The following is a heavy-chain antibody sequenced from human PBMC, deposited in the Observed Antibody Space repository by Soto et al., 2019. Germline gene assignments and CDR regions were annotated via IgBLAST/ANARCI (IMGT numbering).Heavy chain of an antibody. CDR3: ARGGRSSGYYYSHYYYGMDV. CDR1: GGSFSGYY. Sequence: SETLSLTCAVYGGSFSGYYWSWIRQPPGKGLEWIGEINHSGSTNYNPSLKSRVTISVDTSKNQFSLKLSSVTAADTAVYYCARGGRSSGYYYSHYYYGMDVWGQGTTVTSP. D-gene: IGHD3-22*01. CDR2: INHSGST. J-gene: IGHJ6*02. V-gene: IGHV4-34*01.